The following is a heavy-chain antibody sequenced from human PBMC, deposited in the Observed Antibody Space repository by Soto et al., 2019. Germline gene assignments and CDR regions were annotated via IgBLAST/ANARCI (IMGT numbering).Heavy chain of an antibody. Sequence: QVQLVQSGAEVKKPGSSVKVSCKASEGTFSSYAISWVRQAPGQGLEWMGGIIPIFGTANYAKKFQGRVTITADDSTSTAYMELSSLRSEDTAVYYCARDQEGSSTSSYGMDVWGQGTTVTVSS. CDR1: EGTFSSYA. CDR3: ARDQEGSSTSSYGMDV. CDR2: IIPIFGTA. J-gene: IGHJ6*02. V-gene: IGHV1-69*01. D-gene: IGHD2-2*01.